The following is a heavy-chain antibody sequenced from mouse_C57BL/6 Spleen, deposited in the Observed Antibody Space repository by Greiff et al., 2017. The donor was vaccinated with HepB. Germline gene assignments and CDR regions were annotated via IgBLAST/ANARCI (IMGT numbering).Heavy chain of an antibody. J-gene: IGHJ4*01. CDR1: GYTFTSYW. V-gene: IGHV1-64*01. D-gene: IGHD1-1*01. CDR3: APAVVEDYYAMDY. CDR2: IHPNSGST. Sequence: QVQLQQSGAELVKPGASVKLSCKASGYTFTSYWMHWVKQRPGQGLEWIGMIHPNSGSTNYNEKFKSKATLTVDKSSSTAYMQLSSLTSEDSAVYYCAPAVVEDYYAMDYWGQGTSVTVSS.